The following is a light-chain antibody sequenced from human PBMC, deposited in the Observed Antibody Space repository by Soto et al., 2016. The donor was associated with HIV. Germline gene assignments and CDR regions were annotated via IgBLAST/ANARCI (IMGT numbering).Light chain of an antibody. CDR2: GAS. V-gene: IGKV1-39*01. J-gene: IGKJ2*01. CDR3: QQSFSAPYT. Sequence: DIQMTQSPSSLSASVGDRVTITCRASQTITKYLNWYQFKPGDTPKLLIYGASSLQSGVPFRFSGSRSGTSFTLTITTLQPEDFATYFCQQSFSAPYTFGQGTETGGQ. CDR1: QTITKY.